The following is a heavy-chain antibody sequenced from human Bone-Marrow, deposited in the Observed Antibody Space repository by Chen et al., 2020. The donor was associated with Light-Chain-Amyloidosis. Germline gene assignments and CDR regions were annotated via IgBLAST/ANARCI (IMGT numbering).Heavy chain of an antibody. CDR2: LSYYGNSK. D-gene: IGHD6-6*01. V-gene: IGHV3-30*03. CDR3: ARVSFERGGPARPPGDS. CDR1: GFTFRNVG. J-gene: IGHJ4*02. Sequence: QVQLVESGGGVVQPGRSLRLSCAASGFTFRNVGMHWARQTPGKGLEWVAVLSYYGNSKYYADSVKGRFTISRDSSKNTLYLQMNSLRAEDTAVYYCARVSFERGGPARPPGDSWGQGTLVTVSS.